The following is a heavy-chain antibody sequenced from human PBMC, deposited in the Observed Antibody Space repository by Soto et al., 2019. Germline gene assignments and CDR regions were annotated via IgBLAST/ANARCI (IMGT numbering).Heavy chain of an antibody. CDR1: GGSISSGDYY. V-gene: IGHV4-30-4*01. Sequence: SETLSLTCTVSGGSISSGDYYWSWIRQPPGKGLEWIGYIYYSGSTYYNPSLKSRVTISVDTSKNQFSLKLSSVTAADTAVYYCASTDYVWGSYRYIGIWGQGTLVTVSS. D-gene: IGHD3-16*02. J-gene: IGHJ4*02. CDR3: ASTDYVWGSYRYIGI. CDR2: IYYSGST.